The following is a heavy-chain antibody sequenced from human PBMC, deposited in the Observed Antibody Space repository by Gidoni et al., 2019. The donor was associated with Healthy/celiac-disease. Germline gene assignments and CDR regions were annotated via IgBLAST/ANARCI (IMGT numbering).Heavy chain of an antibody. CDR1: GFTFSDYY. V-gene: IGHV3-11*06. J-gene: IGHJ4*02. Sequence: QVQLVASGGGLVTPGGSLRLSCAASGFTFSDYYMSWIRQAPGKGLEWVSYISSSSSYTNYADSVKGRFTISRDNAKNSLYLQMNSLRAEDTAVYYCARESRTGAFDYWGQGTLVTVSS. CDR2: ISSSSSYT. D-gene: IGHD3-10*01. CDR3: ARESRTGAFDY.